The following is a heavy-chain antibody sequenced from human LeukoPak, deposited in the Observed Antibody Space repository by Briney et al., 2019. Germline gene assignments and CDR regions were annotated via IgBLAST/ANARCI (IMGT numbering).Heavy chain of an antibody. CDR2: IIPIFGTA. Sequence: GSSVKVSCKASGGTFSSYAISWVRQAPGQGLEWMGGIIPIFGTANYAQKFQGRLTITADESTSTAYMELSSLRSEDTAVYYCARVESRYCSSTSCPEDYWGQGTLVTVSS. CDR1: GGTFSSYA. D-gene: IGHD2-2*01. J-gene: IGHJ4*02. CDR3: ARVESRYCSSTSCPEDY. V-gene: IGHV1-69*01.